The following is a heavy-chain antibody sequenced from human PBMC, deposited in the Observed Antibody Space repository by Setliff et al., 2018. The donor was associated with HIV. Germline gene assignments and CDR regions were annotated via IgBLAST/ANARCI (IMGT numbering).Heavy chain of an antibody. CDR3: VRDGYSSSWYVISGSFDY. CDR1: GGSFSDYY. J-gene: IGHJ4*02. Sequence: KPSETLSLTCAVYGGSFSDYYWTWIRQSPGKGLEWIGEINHRGITNYNPSLKSRVTVSVDTSKNQFSLKLSSVTAADTAVYYCVRDGYSSSWYVISGSFDYWGQGTLVTVSS. CDR2: INHRGIT. V-gene: IGHV4-34*01. D-gene: IGHD6-13*01.